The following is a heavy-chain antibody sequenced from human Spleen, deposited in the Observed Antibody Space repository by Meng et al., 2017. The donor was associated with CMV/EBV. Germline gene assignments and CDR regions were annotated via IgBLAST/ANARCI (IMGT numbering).Heavy chain of an antibody. CDR1: GGSFSGYY. V-gene: IGHV4-34*01. Sequence: GSLRLSCAVYGGSFSGYYWSWIRQPPGKGLEWIGEINHSGSTNYNQSLKSRVTISVDTSKNQFSLKLSSVTAADTAVYYCARGRRDGSSSVYYFDYWGQGTLVTVSS. D-gene: IGHD6-6*01. CDR3: ARGRRDGSSSVYYFDY. CDR2: INHSGST. J-gene: IGHJ4*02.